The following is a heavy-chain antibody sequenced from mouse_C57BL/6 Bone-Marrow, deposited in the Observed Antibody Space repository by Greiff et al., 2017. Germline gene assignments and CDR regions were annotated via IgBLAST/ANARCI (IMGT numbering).Heavy chain of an antibody. CDR3: ARFIYYYGSSYFWWYFDV. Sequence: VQLQQSGPELVKPGASVKISCKASGYAFSSSWMNWVKQRPGKGLEWIGRIYPGDGDTNYNGKFKGKDTLTADKSSSTAYMQLSSLTSEDSAVYFCARFIYYYGSSYFWWYFDVWGTGTTVTVSS. D-gene: IGHD1-1*01. CDR2: IYPGDGDT. CDR1: GYAFSSSW. J-gene: IGHJ1*03. V-gene: IGHV1-82*01.